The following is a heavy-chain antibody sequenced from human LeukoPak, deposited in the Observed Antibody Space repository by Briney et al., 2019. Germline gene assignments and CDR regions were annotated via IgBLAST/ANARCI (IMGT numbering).Heavy chain of an antibody. Sequence: ASVKVSCKASGYTFTSYYMHWMRQAPGQGLEWMGIINPSGGGTSYAQKFQGRVTMTRDTSTSTVYMELSSLTSEDTAVYYCAIGAVAGTLDYWGQGTLVTVSS. CDR1: GYTFTSYY. V-gene: IGHV1-46*01. CDR3: AIGAVAGTLDY. J-gene: IGHJ4*02. CDR2: INPSGGGT. D-gene: IGHD6-19*01.